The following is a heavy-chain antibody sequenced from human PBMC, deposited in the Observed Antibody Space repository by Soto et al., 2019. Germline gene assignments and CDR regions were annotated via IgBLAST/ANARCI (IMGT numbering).Heavy chain of an antibody. D-gene: IGHD3-3*01. CDR3: ARGNNDYDFWSGSPRHYYGMDV. CDR1: GGSISSYY. CDR2: IYYSGST. V-gene: IGHV4-59*01. Sequence: PSETLSLTCTVSGGSISSYYWSWIRQPPGKGLEWIGYIYYSGSTNYNPSPKSRVTISVDTSKNQFSLKLSSVTAADTAVYYCARGNNDYDFWSGSPRHYYGMDVWGQGTTVTVSS. J-gene: IGHJ6*02.